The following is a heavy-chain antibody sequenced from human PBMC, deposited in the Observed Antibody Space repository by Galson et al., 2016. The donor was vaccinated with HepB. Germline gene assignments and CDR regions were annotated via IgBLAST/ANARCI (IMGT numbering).Heavy chain of an antibody. CDR2: ISGTSGLI. V-gene: IGHV3-48*01. CDR1: GFTFSDYS. Sequence: SLRLSCAASGFTFSDYSMIWVRQAPGKGLEWVSYISGTSGLIHYTDSVKGRFTISRDNAKNSLYLQMNSLRVEDTAVYYCAKVSSRKGGPARNNFDSWGPGNLVTVSS. J-gene: IGHJ4*02. D-gene: IGHD6-6*01. CDR3: AKVSSRKGGPARNNFDS.